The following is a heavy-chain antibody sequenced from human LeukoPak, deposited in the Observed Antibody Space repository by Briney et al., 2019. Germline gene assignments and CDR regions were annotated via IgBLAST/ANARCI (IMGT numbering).Heavy chain of an antibody. J-gene: IGHJ4*02. CDR1: GFTFDDYA. Sequence: GRSLRLSCAASGFTFDDYAMHWVRQAPGKGLEWVSGISWNSGSIGYADSVKGRFTISRDNAKNSLYLQMNSPRAEDTALYYCAPSWAAAGTIPGHYFDYWGQGTLVTVSS. D-gene: IGHD6-13*01. V-gene: IGHV3-9*01. CDR2: ISWNSGSI. CDR3: APSWAAAGTIPGHYFDY.